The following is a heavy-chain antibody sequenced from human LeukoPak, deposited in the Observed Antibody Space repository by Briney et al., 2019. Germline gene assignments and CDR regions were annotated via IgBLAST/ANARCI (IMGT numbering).Heavy chain of an antibody. CDR1: GYTFTTYG. CDR2: ISSYVGRT. CDR3: ARDRSRWEVSGSMDV. D-gene: IGHD1-26*01. J-gene: IGHJ6*02. V-gene: IGHV1-18*01. Sequence: ASVNVSCKASGYTFTTYGLSWVRQAPGQGLEWLGWISSYVGRTDYAQKFQGRLTMTTDTSTNIAYMQLRSLTSDDTAVYFCARDRSRWEVSGSMDVWGQGTTVTVSS.